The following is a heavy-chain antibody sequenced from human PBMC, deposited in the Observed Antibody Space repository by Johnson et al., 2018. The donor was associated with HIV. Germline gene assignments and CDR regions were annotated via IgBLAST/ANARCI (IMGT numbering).Heavy chain of an antibody. D-gene: IGHD6-19*01. V-gene: IGHV3-30*04. CDR2: ISYAGSTK. CDR1: GFTFSSYA. CDR3: ATFGYTSGWIVTDEAFDV. J-gene: IGHJ3*01. Sequence: QVQLVESGGGVVQPGRSLRLSCAASGFTFSSYAMHWVRQAPGKGLEWVAVISYAGSTKYYADSVKGRFTISRDNSKNTLYLQTNSLRAEDTAVYYCATFGYTSGWIVTDEAFDVWGHGTLVTVSS.